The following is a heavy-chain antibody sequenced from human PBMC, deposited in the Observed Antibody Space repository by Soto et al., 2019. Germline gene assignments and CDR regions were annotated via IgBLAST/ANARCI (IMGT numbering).Heavy chain of an antibody. J-gene: IGHJ6*02. Sequence: QVQLVQSGAEVKKPGSSVTVSYKASGGTFGNSAISWVRQAPGQGLEWMGGISPIFPTPDYAQKFQGRVTITADESTSTAYMELTSLRSEDTAVYYWARDKDRLPFGGNYYGAMAVWSQGTTVTVSS. CDR1: GGTFGNSA. D-gene: IGHD5-12*01. CDR3: ARDKDRLPFGGNYYGAMAV. V-gene: IGHV1-69*12. CDR2: ISPIFPTP.